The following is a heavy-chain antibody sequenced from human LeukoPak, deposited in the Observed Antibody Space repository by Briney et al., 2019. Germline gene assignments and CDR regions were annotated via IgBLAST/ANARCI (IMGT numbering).Heavy chain of an antibody. J-gene: IGHJ3*02. CDR3: AREPKDAYYGSGGGAFDI. CDR2: IYYSENT. D-gene: IGHD3-10*01. Sequence: SETLSLTCTVSGGSISSSSYYWGWTRQPPGKGLEWIGSIYYSENTSYNPSLKSRVTISVDTSKNQFSLKLSSVTAADTAVYYCAREPKDAYYGSGGGAFDIWGQGTMVTVSS. V-gene: IGHV4-39*07. CDR1: GGSISSSSYY.